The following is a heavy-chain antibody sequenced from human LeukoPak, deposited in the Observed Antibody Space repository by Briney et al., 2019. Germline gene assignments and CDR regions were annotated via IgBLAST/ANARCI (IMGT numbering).Heavy chain of an antibody. J-gene: IGHJ4*02. Sequence: PSETLSLTCAVYGGSFSGYYWSWIRQPPGKGLEWIGEINHSGSTNYNPSLKSRVTISVDTSKNQFSLKLSSVTAADTAVYYCARGQVLTLDYFDYWGQGTLVTVSS. CDR1: GGSFSGYY. D-gene: IGHD4/OR15-4a*01. CDR3: ARGQVLTLDYFDY. CDR2: INHSGST. V-gene: IGHV4-34*01.